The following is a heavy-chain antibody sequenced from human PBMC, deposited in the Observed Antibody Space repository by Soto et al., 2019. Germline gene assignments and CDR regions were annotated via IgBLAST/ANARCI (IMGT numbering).Heavy chain of an antibody. CDR2: INTDGSTT. J-gene: IGHJ4*02. CDR1: GFTFSTYW. D-gene: IGHD2-15*01. CDR3: TRDSGGRDAY. Sequence: EVQLVESGGGLVQPGGSLRLSCAASGFTFSTYWMHWVRQAPGKGLEWVSRINTDGSTTNHADSVKGRFTISRDNAKNTLYLKMNSLRAEDTVVYYCTRDSGGRDAYWGQGTLVTVSS. V-gene: IGHV3-74*01.